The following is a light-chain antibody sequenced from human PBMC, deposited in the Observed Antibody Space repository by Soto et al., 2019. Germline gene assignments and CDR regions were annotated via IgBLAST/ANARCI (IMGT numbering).Light chain of an antibody. CDR2: DAS. V-gene: IGKV3-15*01. CDR3: QRYGISQVT. Sequence: EIVLTHSPAILSVSPGERSTLSCRASQSISRSLAWYEQKPGQAPRLLISDASTRATGIPARFSGSGSGTEFDLTISSLKSDDFALYYCQRYGISQVTLGPGTRVDI. CDR1: QSISRS. J-gene: IGKJ3*01.